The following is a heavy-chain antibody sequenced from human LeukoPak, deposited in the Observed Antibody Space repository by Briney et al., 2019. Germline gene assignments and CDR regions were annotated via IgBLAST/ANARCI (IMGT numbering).Heavy chain of an antibody. CDR2: IYYSGST. Sequence: PSETLSLTCTVSGGSISSYYWSWIRQPPGKGLEWIGYIYYSGSTNYNPSLKSRVTISVDTSKNQFSLKLSSVTAADTAVYYCARHLPDTLGYCSGGSCSLYYYYYGMDVWGQGTTVTVSS. J-gene: IGHJ6*02. CDR1: GGSISSYY. V-gene: IGHV4-59*08. CDR3: ARHLPDTLGYCSGGSCSLYYYYYGMDV. D-gene: IGHD2-15*01.